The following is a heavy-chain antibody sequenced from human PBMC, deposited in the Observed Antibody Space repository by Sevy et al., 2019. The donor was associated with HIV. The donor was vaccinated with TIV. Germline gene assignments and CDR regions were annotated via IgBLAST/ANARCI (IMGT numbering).Heavy chain of an antibody. D-gene: IGHD2-15*01. CDR3: ARGEFCSGSSRYSEFFDY. CDR2: INVGNGNT. Sequence: ASVKVSCKASGYTFTNYAIHWVRQAPGQKLEWMGRINVGNGNTLSQKFQDRATFTRDTSASTAYMQLSSLRSEDTAVYYCARGEFCSGSSRYSEFFDYWGQGALVTVSS. CDR1: GYTFTNYA. J-gene: IGHJ4*02. V-gene: IGHV1-3*01.